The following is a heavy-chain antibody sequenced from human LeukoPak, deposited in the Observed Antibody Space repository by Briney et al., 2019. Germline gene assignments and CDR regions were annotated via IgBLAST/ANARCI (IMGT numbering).Heavy chain of an antibody. CDR1: GYMFIIYG. V-gene: IGHV1-18*01. Sequence: ASVKVSCKASGYMFIIYGMSWVRQAPGQGLEWMGWISAKNGNTNYAQKFQGRVSMTTDTSTSTAYMELRGLRSDDTAVFYCARAPMGSDFWSGLYYFDYWGQGTLVTVSS. D-gene: IGHD3-3*01. J-gene: IGHJ4*02. CDR2: ISAKNGNT. CDR3: ARAPMGSDFWSGLYYFDY.